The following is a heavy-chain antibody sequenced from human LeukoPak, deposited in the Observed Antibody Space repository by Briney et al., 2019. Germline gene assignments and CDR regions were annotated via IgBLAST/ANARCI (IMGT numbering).Heavy chain of an antibody. CDR1: GYTFTSYY. V-gene: IGHV1-46*01. CDR2: VNPSGGST. Sequence: SVKVSCKASGYTFTSYYMDWVRQAPGQGLEWMGIVNPSGGSTSYAQKFQGRVTMTRDMSTSTVYMELSSLRSEDTAVYYCARGPNYYDSSGYYHSAYYMDVWGKGTTVTVSS. CDR3: ARGPNYYDSSGYYHSAYYMDV. D-gene: IGHD3-22*01. J-gene: IGHJ6*03.